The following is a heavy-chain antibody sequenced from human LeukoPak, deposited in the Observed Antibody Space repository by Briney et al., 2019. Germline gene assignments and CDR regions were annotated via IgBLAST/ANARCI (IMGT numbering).Heavy chain of an antibody. D-gene: IGHD7-27*01. V-gene: IGHV3-23*01. CDR1: GFIFSNYA. CDR2: ISGSGEST. Sequence: GGSLRLSCAASGFIFSNYAITWIRQAPGKGLEWVSEISGSGESTYYGDSVKGRFTISRDNSKNTLYLQMNSLRAGDTAIYYCAREHWDFDYWGQGALVTVSS. CDR3: AREHWDFDY. J-gene: IGHJ4*02.